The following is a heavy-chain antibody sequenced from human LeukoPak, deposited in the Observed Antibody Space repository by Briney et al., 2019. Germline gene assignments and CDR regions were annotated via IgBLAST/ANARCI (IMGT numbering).Heavy chain of an antibody. CDR2: ISSSGSTI. CDR1: GFTFSSYE. V-gene: IGHV3-48*03. Sequence: GGSLRLSCAASGFTFSSYEMNWVRQAPGEGLECVSYISSSGSTIYYADSVKGRFTISRDNAKKSLYLQLNSLRAEDTAVYYCARGGRSSSWYGALDYWGQGTLVTVSS. J-gene: IGHJ4*02. CDR3: ARGGRSSSWYGALDY. D-gene: IGHD6-13*01.